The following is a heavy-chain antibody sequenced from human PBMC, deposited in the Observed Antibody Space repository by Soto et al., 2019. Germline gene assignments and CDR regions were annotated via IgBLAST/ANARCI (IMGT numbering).Heavy chain of an antibody. CDR3: VRYTSGWPFDY. CDR1: GGTFSGYT. D-gene: IGHD6-19*01. J-gene: IGHJ4*02. CDR2: INPKSGDT. V-gene: IGHV1-2*04. Sequence: ASVKVSCKGSGGTFSGYTIGWVRQAPGQGLEWMGWINPKSGDTNNAQKFQGWVTMTRDTSISTVYLELSRLKSDDTAVYYCVRYTSGWPFDYWGQGTLVTVSS.